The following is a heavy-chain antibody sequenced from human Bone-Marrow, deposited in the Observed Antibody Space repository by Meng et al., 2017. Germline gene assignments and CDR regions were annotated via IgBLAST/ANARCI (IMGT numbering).Heavy chain of an antibody. V-gene: IGHV3-73*01. CDR2: IGSTRKNYAT. CDR3: TIYTRGHI. J-gene: IGHJ3*02. Sequence: GESLKISCVVSGVTISGSDIHWVRQASGKGQEWVGRIGSTRKNYATAYAASMRGKFTISRDDSKNTAYLQMNSLETEDTALYYCTIYTRGHIWGQGSMVTGSS. CDR1: GVTISGSD. D-gene: IGHD4-11*01.